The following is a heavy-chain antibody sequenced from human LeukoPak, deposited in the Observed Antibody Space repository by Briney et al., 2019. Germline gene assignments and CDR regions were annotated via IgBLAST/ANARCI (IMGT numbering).Heavy chain of an antibody. CDR3: ARDPTYDSGSPLGY. D-gene: IGHD3-10*01. J-gene: IGHJ4*02. CDR1: GFPFSRYW. V-gene: IGHV3-7*01. Sequence: GGSLRLSCAASGFPFSRYWMTWVRQAPGTGLEWAANIKYDGSEKFYVGSVRGRFTISRDNTNNSLHLQMNSLRAEDTAIYYCARDPTYDSGSPLGYGGQGTLVAVSS. CDR2: IKYDGSEK.